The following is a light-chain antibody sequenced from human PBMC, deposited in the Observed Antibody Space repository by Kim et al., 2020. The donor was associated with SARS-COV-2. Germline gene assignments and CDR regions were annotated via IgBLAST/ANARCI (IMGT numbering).Light chain of an antibody. CDR3: SAWDINLRAWI. CDR2: RSN. CDR1: SNNIGYEG. V-gene: IGLV10-54*01. Sequence: QAGLTQPPSVSKDLRQTATVTCTGNSNNIGYEGAAWLQQHQGHPPKLLCDRSNNRPSGISERLSASRSGNTASLTITGLQPEDEADYYCSAWDINLRAWIFGGGTQLTVL. J-gene: IGLJ2*01.